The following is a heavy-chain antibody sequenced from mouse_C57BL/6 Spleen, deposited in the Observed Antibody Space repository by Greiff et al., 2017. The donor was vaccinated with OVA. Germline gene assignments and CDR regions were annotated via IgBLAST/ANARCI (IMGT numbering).Heavy chain of an antibody. J-gene: IGHJ2*01. V-gene: IGHV3-6*01. D-gene: IGHD1-1*01. CDR1: GYSITSGYY. CDR3: AWGGYYGDY. CDR2: ISYDGSN. Sequence: EVKLMESGPGLVKPSQSLSLTCSVTGYSITSGYYWNWIRQFPGNKLEWMGYISYDGSNNYNPSLKNRISITRDTSKNQFFLKLNSVTTEDTATYYCAWGGYYGDYWGQGTTLTVSS.